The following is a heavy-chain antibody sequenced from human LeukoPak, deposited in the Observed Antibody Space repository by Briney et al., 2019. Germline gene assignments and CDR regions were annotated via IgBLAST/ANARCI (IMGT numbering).Heavy chain of an antibody. CDR2: VFYSGST. J-gene: IGHJ4*02. CDR3: ARVTGYMIEDYFDY. D-gene: IGHD3-9*01. V-gene: IGHV4-59*01. Sequence: SETLSLTCTVSGGSISSYYWSWIRQPPGKGLEYIGYVFYSGSTNYNPSLKSRVTISVDTSKNQFSLKLSSVTAADTAVYYCARVTGYMIEDYFDYWGQGTLLTVSS. CDR1: GGSISSYY.